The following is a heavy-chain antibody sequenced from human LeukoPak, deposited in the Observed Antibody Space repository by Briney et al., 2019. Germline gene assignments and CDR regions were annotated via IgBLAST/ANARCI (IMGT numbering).Heavy chain of an antibody. CDR1: GLTLSTYA. Sequence: GGSLRLSCAASGLTLSTYAMNWIRQAPGKGLEWVSYISSASNMIFYAESVRGRFTISRDNAKNSLYLQMNSLSVEDTAIYYCATASGSWFRYYFDSWGQGTLVTVSS. J-gene: IGHJ4*02. CDR3: ATASGSWFRYYFDS. D-gene: IGHD6-13*01. CDR2: ISSASNMI. V-gene: IGHV3-48*03.